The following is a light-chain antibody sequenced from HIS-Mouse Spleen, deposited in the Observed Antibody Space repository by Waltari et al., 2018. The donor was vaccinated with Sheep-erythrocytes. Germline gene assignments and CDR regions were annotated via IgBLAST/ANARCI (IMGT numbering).Light chain of an antibody. CDR1: ALPTQS. J-gene: IGLJ1*01. CDR2: KDS. CDR3: QSADSSGTYV. Sequence: SYELTQPPSVSVSPGQTARIPCSGDALPTQSAYWYQQKPGQAPVVGIYKDSERPSGIPERFSGSSSGTTVTLTISGVQAEDEADYYCQSADSSGTYVFGTGTKVTVL. V-gene: IGLV3-25*03.